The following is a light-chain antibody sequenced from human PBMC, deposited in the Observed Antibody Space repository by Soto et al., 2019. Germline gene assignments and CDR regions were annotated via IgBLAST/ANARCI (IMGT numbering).Light chain of an antibody. Sequence: QSVLTQPASVSGSPGQSITISCAGTSSDVGAYNYVSWYQQHPGKAPKLVIYDVSNRPSGVSNRFSGTKSGNTASLTISGLQTEDEADYYCSSYTTSSSLEVVFGGGTQLTVL. CDR3: SSYTTSSSLEVV. CDR2: DVS. V-gene: IGLV2-14*03. J-gene: IGLJ3*02. CDR1: SSDVGAYNY.